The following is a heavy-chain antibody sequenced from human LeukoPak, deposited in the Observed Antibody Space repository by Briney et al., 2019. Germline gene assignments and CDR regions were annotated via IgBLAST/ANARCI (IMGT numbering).Heavy chain of an antibody. Sequence: GGSLRLSCAASGFIVSRKYMSWVRQAPGKGLEWVSVIYSGGSADYADSVKGRFTMSRDNSKDTLHLQMKSLRAEDTAVYYCAKMSNYYNSLGYYAFDIWGQGTMVTVSS. CDR3: AKMSNYYNSLGYYAFDI. CDR2: IYSGGSA. V-gene: IGHV3-66*01. J-gene: IGHJ3*02. D-gene: IGHD3-22*01. CDR1: GFIVSRKY.